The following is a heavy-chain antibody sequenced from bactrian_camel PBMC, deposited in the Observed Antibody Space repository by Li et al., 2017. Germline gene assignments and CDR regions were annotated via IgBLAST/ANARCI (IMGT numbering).Heavy chain of an antibody. CDR1: GINFGTSC. CDR3: AFEIQPRVGGLDYSQGAPMVPLCPTQGF. D-gene: IGHD4*01. J-gene: IGHJ4*01. V-gene: IGHV3S53*01. CDR2: IRFDGST. Sequence: HVQLVESGGGSVQAGGSLRLSCAASGINFGTSCMGYFRQAPGKEREGVAGIRFDGSTRYADSVKGRFTISQDNAKNTLYLQMNSLKPEDTGMYYCAFEIQPRVGGLDYSQGAPMVPLCPTQGFWGHGTQVTVS.